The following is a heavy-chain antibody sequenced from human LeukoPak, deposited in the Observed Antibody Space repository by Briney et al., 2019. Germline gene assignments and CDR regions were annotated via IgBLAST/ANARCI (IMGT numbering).Heavy chain of an antibody. CDR3: AREGYGLGNYPFDY. J-gene: IGHJ4*02. CDR2: IDSHGTST. Sequence: GGSLRLSCAASGFTFSSHWMHWVRQAPGKGLVWVSRIDSHGTSTIDADSEKGRFTVSRDNAKNTLYLQMNSLRAEDTAVYYCAREGYGLGNYPFDYWGQGTLVTVSS. CDR1: GFTFSSHW. V-gene: IGHV3-74*01. D-gene: IGHD3-10*01.